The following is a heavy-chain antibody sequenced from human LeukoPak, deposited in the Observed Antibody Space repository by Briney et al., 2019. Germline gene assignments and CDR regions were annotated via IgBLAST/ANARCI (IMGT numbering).Heavy chain of an antibody. CDR3: ARRKEELRDGGYVGGALGY. CDR1: GFTFSTYA. Sequence: GRSLRLSCAASGFTFSTYAMHWVRQAPGKGLEWVAVISYDGSNKYYADSVKGRFTISRDKSKNTLYLQMNSLGAEDTAVYYCARRKEELRDGGYVGGALGYWGQGTLVTVSS. CDR2: ISYDGSNK. D-gene: IGHD5-12*01. V-gene: IGHV3-30-3*01. J-gene: IGHJ4*02.